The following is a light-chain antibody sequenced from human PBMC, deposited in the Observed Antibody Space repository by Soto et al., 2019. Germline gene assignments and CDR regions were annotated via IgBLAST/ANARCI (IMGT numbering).Light chain of an antibody. J-gene: IGKJ1*01. V-gene: IGKV1-8*01. CDR1: QGISSY. CDR2: AAS. CDR3: QQYYTYPRRT. Sequence: AIRMTQSPSSLSASTGDRVTITCRASQGISSYLAWYQQKPGKAPKLLIYAASTLQSGVPSRFSGSGSGTDFILTISCLQSEDFATYYCQQYYTYPRRTFGQGTKVEIK.